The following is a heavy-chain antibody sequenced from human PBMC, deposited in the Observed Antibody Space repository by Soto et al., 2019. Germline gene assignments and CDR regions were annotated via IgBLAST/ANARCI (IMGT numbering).Heavy chain of an antibody. CDR3: ARRAGR. CDR2: IHTRGQPI. V-gene: IGHV3-48*03. J-gene: IGHJ3*01. D-gene: IGHD6-13*01. Sequence: SLTLSSAPSRSTFSISEMYWVRQAPGKGLEWVSYIHTRGQPILYTDSMTGRFTIYRHPAKNPLYLQMTSLRAEASAVYYCARRAGRWGQGTMVTVSS. CDR1: RSTFSISE.